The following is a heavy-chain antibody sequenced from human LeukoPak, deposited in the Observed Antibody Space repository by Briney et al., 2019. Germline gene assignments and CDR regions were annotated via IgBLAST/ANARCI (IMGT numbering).Heavy chain of an antibody. V-gene: IGHV4-59*12. CDR1: GGSISSYY. J-gene: IGHJ5*02. CDR2: IYYSGST. CDR3: ARVDRGVIITGFDH. Sequence: PSETLSLTCTVSGGSISSYYWSWIRQPPGKGLEWIGYIYYSGSTNYNPSLKSRVTMSIDKSKNQFSLKLSSVTAADTAVYSCARVDRGVIITGFDHWGQGTLVTVSS. D-gene: IGHD3-10*01.